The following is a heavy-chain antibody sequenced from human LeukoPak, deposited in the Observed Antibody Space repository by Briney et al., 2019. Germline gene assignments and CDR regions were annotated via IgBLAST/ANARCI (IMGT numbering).Heavy chain of an antibody. D-gene: IGHD6-6*01. CDR3: ARGKEVEQLVDYYYGMDV. Sequence: PGGSLRLSCAASGFTFSSYWMSWVRQAPGKGLEWVANIKQDGSEKYYVDSVKGRFTISRDSAKNSLYLQMNSLRAEDTAVYYCARGKEVEQLVDYYYGMDVWGQGTTVTVSS. CDR1: GFTFSSYW. CDR2: IKQDGSEK. J-gene: IGHJ6*02. V-gene: IGHV3-7*05.